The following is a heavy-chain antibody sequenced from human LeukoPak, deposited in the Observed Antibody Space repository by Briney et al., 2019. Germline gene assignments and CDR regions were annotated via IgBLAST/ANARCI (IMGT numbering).Heavy chain of an antibody. Sequence: ASVKVSCKVSGYTLTELSMHWVRQAPGRGLEWMGGFDPEDGETIYAQKFQGRVTMTEDTSTDTAYMELSGLRSEDTAVYYCATDVLMGDTNDYWGQGTLVTVSS. CDR3: ATDVLMGDTNDY. V-gene: IGHV1-24*01. J-gene: IGHJ4*02. CDR1: GYTLTELS. CDR2: FDPEDGET. D-gene: IGHD2-8*01.